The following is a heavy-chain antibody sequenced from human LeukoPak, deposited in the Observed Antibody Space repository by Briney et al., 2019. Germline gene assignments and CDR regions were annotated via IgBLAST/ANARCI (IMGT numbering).Heavy chain of an antibody. CDR3: AREGGYYDSSGYPSRFDY. Sequence: SVKVSCKASGGTFSGYAISWVRQAPGQGLEWMGRIIPIFGTANYAQKFQGRVTITTDESTSTAYMELSSLRSEDTAVYYCAREGGYYDSSGYPSRFDYWGQGTLVTVSS. D-gene: IGHD3-22*01. CDR1: GGTFSGYA. V-gene: IGHV1-69*05. CDR2: IIPIFGTA. J-gene: IGHJ4*02.